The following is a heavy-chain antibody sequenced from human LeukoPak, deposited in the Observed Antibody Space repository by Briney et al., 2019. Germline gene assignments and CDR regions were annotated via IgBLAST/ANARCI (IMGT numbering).Heavy chain of an antibody. CDR1: GYSFTSYW. Sequence: GESLKISCKGSGYSFTSYWIGWVRQMPGKGLEWMGIIYPGDSDTRYSPSFQGQVTISADKSISTAYLQWSSLKASDTAMYYCARQRVGAIPTGAFDTWGQGTMVTVSS. J-gene: IGHJ3*02. D-gene: IGHD1-26*01. CDR3: ARQRVGAIPTGAFDT. CDR2: IYPGDSDT. V-gene: IGHV5-51*01.